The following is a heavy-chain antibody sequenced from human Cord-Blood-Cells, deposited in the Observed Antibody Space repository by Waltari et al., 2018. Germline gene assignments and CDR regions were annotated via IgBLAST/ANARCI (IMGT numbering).Heavy chain of an antibody. D-gene: IGHD7-27*01. J-gene: IGHJ4*02. CDR1: GYTLTELS. CDR2: FDPEDGET. Sequence: QVQLVQSGAEVKKPGASVKVSCKVSGYTLTELSLHWVRQAPGKGLEWSGGFDPEDGETSYAQKFQGRVTMTEDTSTDTAYMELSSLRSEDTAVYYCATDLPVNWGYKGGFDYWGQGTLVTVSS. V-gene: IGHV1-24*01. CDR3: ATDLPVNWGYKGGFDY.